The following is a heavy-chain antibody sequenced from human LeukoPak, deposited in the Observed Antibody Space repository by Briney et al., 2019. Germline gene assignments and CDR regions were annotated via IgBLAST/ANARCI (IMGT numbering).Heavy chain of an antibody. V-gene: IGHV1-46*01. CDR3: ARDRNSGSYCSDY. D-gene: IGHD1-26*01. J-gene: IGHJ4*02. CDR2: INPSSGYT. Sequence: ASVKVSCKASGYTFISYYIHWVRQAPGQGPEWVGIINPSSGYTTYAQKFQGRVTMTRDTSTSTVYMELSSLRSEDTAAYYCARDRNSGSYCSDYWGQGTLVTVSS. CDR1: GYTFISYY.